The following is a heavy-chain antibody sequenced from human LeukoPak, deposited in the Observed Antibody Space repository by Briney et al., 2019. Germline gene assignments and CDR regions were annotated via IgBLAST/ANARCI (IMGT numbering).Heavy chain of an antibody. CDR2: IYPDDSDT. J-gene: IGHJ4*02. CDR3: ARVGADYDILTGYDY. Sequence: GESLKISCKGSGYSFTSYWIGWVRQMPGKGPEWMGIIYPDDSDTRHSPSFQGQVTISADKSISTAYLQWSSLKASDTAMYYCARVGADYDILTGYDYWGQGTLVTVSS. CDR1: GYSFTSYW. D-gene: IGHD3-9*01. V-gene: IGHV5-51*01.